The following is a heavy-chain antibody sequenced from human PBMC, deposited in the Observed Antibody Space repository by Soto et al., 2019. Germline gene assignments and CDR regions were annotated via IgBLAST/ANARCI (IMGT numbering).Heavy chain of an antibody. V-gene: IGHV3-30*18. CDR2: ISYDGSNK. J-gene: IGHJ4*02. D-gene: IGHD6-19*01. CDR3: AKAEPRGIAVSGTPMDD. CDR1: GFTFSSYC. Sequence: GGSLRLSCAASGFTFSSYCMHWVRQAPGKGLEWVAVISYDGSNKYYADSVKGRFTIARDNSKNTLYLQMNSLRAEDTAVYYCAKAEPRGIAVSGTPMDDWGQGTLVTVSS.